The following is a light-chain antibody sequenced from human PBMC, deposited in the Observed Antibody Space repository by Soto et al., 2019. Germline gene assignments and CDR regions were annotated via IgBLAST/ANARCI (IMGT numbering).Light chain of an antibody. CDR1: QSVNSN. V-gene: IGKV3-15*01. CDR3: QQYINWPPLT. Sequence: EIVMTQSPATLSVSPGERATLSCRASQSVNSNLAWYQQKPGQAPRLLIHGASTRATGIPGRFSGSGSGTECTITSSSLQSADFAVYYWQQYINWPPLTFGGGTKVEIK. CDR2: GAS. J-gene: IGKJ4*01.